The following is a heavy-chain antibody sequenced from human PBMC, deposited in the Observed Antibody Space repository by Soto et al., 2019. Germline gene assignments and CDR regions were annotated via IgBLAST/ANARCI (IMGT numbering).Heavy chain of an antibody. CDR2: IYYSGST. J-gene: IGHJ4*02. D-gene: IGHD3-3*01. CDR1: GGSISSSSYY. Sequence: KPSETLSLTCTVSGGSISSSSYYWGWIRQPPGKGLEWIGSIYYSGSTYYNPSLKSRVTISVDTSKNQFSLKLSSVTAADTAVYYCARHRFSITIFGYWGQGTRVTVSA. CDR3: ARHRFSITIFGY. V-gene: IGHV4-39*01.